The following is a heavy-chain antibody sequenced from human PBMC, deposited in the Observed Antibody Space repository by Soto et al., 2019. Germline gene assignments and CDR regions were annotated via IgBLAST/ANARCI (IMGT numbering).Heavy chain of an antibody. D-gene: IGHD5-18*01. CDR3: ARVPGKGATVMANFDY. V-gene: IGHV4-31*03. CDR1: GGSISSGGYY. Sequence: QVQLQESGPGLVKPSQTLSLTCTVSGGSISSGGYYWSWIRQHPGKGLEWIGYIYYSGSTYYNPSLMRRVTISVDTYKIQFSLKLSSVTAAGTAVYYCARVPGKGATVMANFDYWGQGTLVTVSS. J-gene: IGHJ4*02. CDR2: IYYSGST.